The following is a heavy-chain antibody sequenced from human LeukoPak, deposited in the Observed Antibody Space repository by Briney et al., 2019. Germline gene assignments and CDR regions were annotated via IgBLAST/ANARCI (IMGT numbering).Heavy chain of an antibody. J-gene: IGHJ4*02. CDR1: GYTFTSYD. CDR3: ARGQGTTRPPSFDY. D-gene: IGHD4-17*01. V-gene: IGHV1-8*01. CDR2: MNPNSGNT. Sequence: ASVMVSCKASGYTFTSYDINWVRQATGQGLEWMGWMNPNSGNTGYAQKFQGRVTMTRNTSISTAYMELSSLRSEDTAVYYCARGQGTTRPPSFDYWRQGTLVRVSS.